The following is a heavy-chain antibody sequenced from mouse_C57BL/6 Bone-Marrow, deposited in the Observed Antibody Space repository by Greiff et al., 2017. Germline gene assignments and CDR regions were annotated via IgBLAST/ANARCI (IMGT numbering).Heavy chain of an antibody. CDR2: IDPENGDT. CDR3: TGSNYAWFAY. CDR1: GFNIKDDY. D-gene: IGHD2-5*01. J-gene: IGHJ3*01. V-gene: IGHV14-4*01. Sequence: VQLQQSGAELVRPGASVKLSCTASGFNIKDDYMHWVKQRPEQGLEWIGWIDPENGDTEYASKFQGKATITADPSSNTAYLQLSSLTSEDTAVYYCTGSNYAWFAYWGQGTLVTVSA.